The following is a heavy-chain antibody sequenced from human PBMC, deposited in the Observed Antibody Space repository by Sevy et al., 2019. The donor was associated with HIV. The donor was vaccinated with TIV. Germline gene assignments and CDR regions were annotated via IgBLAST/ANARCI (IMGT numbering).Heavy chain of an antibody. V-gene: IGHV3-48*01. Sequence: GGSLRLSCAASGFTFSRYSMNWVRQAPGKGLEWISYISSSSSTIYYADSVKGRFTISRDNAKNSLYLQMNSLRAEDTAVYYCARETWRYYGSGSYYYYGMDVWGQWTTVTVSS. CDR1: GFTFSRYS. D-gene: IGHD3-10*01. CDR2: ISSSSSTI. J-gene: IGHJ6*02. CDR3: ARETWRYYGSGSYYYYGMDV.